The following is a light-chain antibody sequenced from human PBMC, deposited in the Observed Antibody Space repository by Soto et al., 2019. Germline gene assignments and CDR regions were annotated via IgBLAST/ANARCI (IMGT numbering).Light chain of an antibody. CDR1: QSVSSKY. CDR2: GTS. J-gene: IGKJ3*01. V-gene: IGKV3-20*01. Sequence: VLTRSPGTLFLSPGERATLSCRASQSVSSKYLAWYQQKPGQAPRVLIYGTSIRASGVPERFSGGGSGTDFTLTITSLEPEHFALYYCQQYGSSPFTFGPGT. CDR3: QQYGSSPFT.